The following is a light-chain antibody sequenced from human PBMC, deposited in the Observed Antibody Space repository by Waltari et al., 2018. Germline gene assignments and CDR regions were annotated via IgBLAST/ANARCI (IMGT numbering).Light chain of an antibody. J-gene: IGKJ5*01. Sequence: EMVLTQSPGTLSSSPGERVTLSCRASQRVSSRWLAWYQQNPGQAPRLLIYGSSSRATGIPDRFSGSGSGTDFTLTITRLEPEDFAMYYCQQYGNSAPITFGQGTRLEIK. CDR3: QQYGNSAPIT. V-gene: IGKV3-20*01. CDR2: GSS. CDR1: QRVSSRW.